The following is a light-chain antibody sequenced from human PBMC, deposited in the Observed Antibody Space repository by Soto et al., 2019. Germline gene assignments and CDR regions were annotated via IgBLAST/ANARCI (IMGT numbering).Light chain of an antibody. V-gene: IGLV1-44*01. CDR2: SNN. CDR3: AAWDDSMNGVV. J-gene: IGLJ2*01. Sequence: QSVLTQPPSASGTPGQRVTISCSGSSSNIGSNTVNSYQQLPGTAHKLLIYSNNQRPSGVPDRFSGSKSGSSASLAISGVQSEDEADDYCAAWDDSMNGVVFGGGTKVTVL. CDR1: SSNIGSNT.